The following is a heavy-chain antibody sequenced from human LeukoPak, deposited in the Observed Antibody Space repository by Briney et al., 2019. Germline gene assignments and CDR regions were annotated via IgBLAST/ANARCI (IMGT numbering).Heavy chain of an antibody. V-gene: IGHV4-61*02. D-gene: IGHD3-22*01. CDR1: GDSISSGNYY. CDR2: IYSTGST. J-gene: IGHJ4*02. Sequence: SQTLFLTCSVSGDSISSGNYYWTWIRQPAGKGLEWIGRIYSTGSTNYNPSLKSRVTISVDTSKNQFSLRLSSVTAADTAVYYCARVTTGGYYNCWGQGTLVTVS. CDR3: ARVTTGGYYNC.